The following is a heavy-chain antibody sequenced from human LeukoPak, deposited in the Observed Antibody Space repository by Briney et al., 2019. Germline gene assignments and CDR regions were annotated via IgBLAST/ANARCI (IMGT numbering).Heavy chain of an antibody. V-gene: IGHV3-30-3*01. CDR2: ISYDGSNK. J-gene: IGHJ4*02. Sequence: GGSLRLSCAASGFTFSSYAMNWVRQAPNKGLERVAVISYDGSNKYYADSVKGRFTTSRDNSKNTLYLQMNSLRAEDTAVYYCARDVPHYYDSSGYFDYWGQGTLVTVSS. CDR3: ARDVPHYYDSSGYFDY. CDR1: GFTFSSYA. D-gene: IGHD3-22*01.